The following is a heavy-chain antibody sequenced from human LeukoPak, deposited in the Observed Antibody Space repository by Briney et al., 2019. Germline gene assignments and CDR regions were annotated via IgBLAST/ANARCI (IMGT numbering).Heavy chain of an antibody. J-gene: IGHJ4*02. CDR2: MWYDGSNK. Sequence: GGSLRLYCAASGFTFSSYGMHWVRQAPGKGLEWVAVMWYDGSNKYYADSVKGGFTISRDNSKNTLYLQMNSLRAEDTAVYYCARPSRMTESPFDYWGQGTLVTVSS. CDR1: GFTFSSYG. CDR3: ARPSRMTESPFDY. V-gene: IGHV3-33*01. D-gene: IGHD1-14*01.